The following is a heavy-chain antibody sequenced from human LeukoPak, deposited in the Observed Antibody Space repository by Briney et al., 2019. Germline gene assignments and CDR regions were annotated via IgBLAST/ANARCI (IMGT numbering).Heavy chain of an antibody. Sequence: GGSLRLSCAASGFTSSSYWMHWVRHAPGKGLVWVSRINSDGSSTSYADSVKGRFTISRDNAKNTLYLQMNSLRAEDTAVYYCAREGCSSTSCYANWFDPWGQGTLVTVSS. V-gene: IGHV3-74*01. CDR2: INSDGSST. D-gene: IGHD2-2*01. CDR3: AREGCSSTSCYANWFDP. J-gene: IGHJ5*02. CDR1: GFTSSSYW.